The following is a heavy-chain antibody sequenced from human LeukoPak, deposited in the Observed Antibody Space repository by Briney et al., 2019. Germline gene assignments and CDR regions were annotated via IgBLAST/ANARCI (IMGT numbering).Heavy chain of an antibody. CDR3: ARDRRDGYADY. Sequence: GRSLRLSCAASGFTFSSYSMNWVRQAPGKGLEWVSSISSSSSYIYYADSVKGRFTISRDNAKNSLYLQMNSLRAEDTAVYYCARDRRDGYADYWGQGTLVTVSS. V-gene: IGHV3-21*01. D-gene: IGHD5-24*01. J-gene: IGHJ4*02. CDR2: ISSSSSYI. CDR1: GFTFSSYS.